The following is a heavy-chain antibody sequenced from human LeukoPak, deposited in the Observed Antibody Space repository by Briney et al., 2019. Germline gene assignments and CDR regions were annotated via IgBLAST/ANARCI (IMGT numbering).Heavy chain of an antibody. D-gene: IGHD4-11*01. J-gene: IGHJ4*02. CDR1: GFTFSDYY. CDR2: IKQDGSEK. V-gene: IGHV3-7*01. CDR3: ARDLGYSNYSRLERLNY. Sequence: GGSLRLSCAASGFTFSDYYMSWIRQAPGKGLEWVANIKQDGSEKYYVDSVKGRFTISRDNAKNSLYLQMNSLRAEDTAVYYCARDLGYSNYSRLERLNYWGQGTLVTVSS.